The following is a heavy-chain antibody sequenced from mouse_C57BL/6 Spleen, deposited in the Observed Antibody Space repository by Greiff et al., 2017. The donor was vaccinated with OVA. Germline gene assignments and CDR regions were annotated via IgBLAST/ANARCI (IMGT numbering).Heavy chain of an antibody. CDR3: ARCDGYYQAWFAY. CDR1: GYTFTDYY. Sequence: EVQLQQSGPELVKPGASVKISCTASGYTFTDYYMNWVKQSHGKSLEWIGDINPNNGGTSYNQKFKGKATLTVDKSSSTAYMELRSLTSEDSAVYYCARCDGYYQAWFAYWGQGTLVTVSA. V-gene: IGHV1-26*01. J-gene: IGHJ3*01. D-gene: IGHD2-3*01. CDR2: INPNNGGT.